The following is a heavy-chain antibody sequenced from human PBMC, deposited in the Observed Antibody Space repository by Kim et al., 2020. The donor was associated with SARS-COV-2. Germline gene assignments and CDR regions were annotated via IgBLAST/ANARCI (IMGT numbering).Heavy chain of an antibody. V-gene: IGHV7-4-1*02. D-gene: IGHD3-10*01. CDR1: GYTFTSYA. CDR3: ARDTPALNYYGSGSYLPYSSGWYHYYYYYGMDV. Sequence: ASVKVSCKASGYTFTSYAMNWVRQAPGQGLEWMGWINTNTGNPTYAQGFTGRFVFSLDTSVSTAYLQISSLKAVDTAVYYCARDTPALNYYGSGSYLPYSSGWYHYYYYYGMDVWGQGTTVTVSS. CDR2: INTNTGNP. J-gene: IGHJ6*02.